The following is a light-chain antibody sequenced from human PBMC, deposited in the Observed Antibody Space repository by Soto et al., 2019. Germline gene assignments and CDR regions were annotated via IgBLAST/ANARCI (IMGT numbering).Light chain of an antibody. CDR1: QSFSSAY. J-gene: IGKJ2*01. CDR2: GAS. Sequence: EMVLTQSPGTLSLSPGERATLSCRASQSFSSAYLAWYQQKPGQAPRLLMYGASNRAAGTPDRFSGSGSGTDFTLTISRLEPEDLAVYYCQQYSNSPPYTFGQGTKLEIK. V-gene: IGKV3-20*01. CDR3: QQYSNSPPYT.